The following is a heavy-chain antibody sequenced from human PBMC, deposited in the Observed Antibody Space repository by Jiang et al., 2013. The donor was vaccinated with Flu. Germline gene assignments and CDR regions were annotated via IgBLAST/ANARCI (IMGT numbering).Heavy chain of an antibody. D-gene: IGHD3-22*01. V-gene: IGHV2-5*02. J-gene: IGHJ5*02. CDR2: LSWDANK. Sequence: KPTQTLTLTCTFSGFALSTREVGVGWVRQPPGKALEWLALLSWDANKRYSPSLKSRLTITKDTSKNXVVLTMTNMDPVDTATYYCAHRGLHLYDSLGGDWFDPWGQGTLVTVSS. CDR1: GFALSTREVG. CDR3: AHRGLHLYDSLGGDWFDP.